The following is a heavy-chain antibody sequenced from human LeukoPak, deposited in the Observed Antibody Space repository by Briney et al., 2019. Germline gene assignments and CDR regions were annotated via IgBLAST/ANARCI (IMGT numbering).Heavy chain of an antibody. D-gene: IGHD3-10*01. CDR1: GFTFSSYA. Sequence: PGGSLRLSCAASGFTFSSYAMSWVRQAPGKGLEWVSAISGSGGSTYYADSVKGRFTISRDNSKNTLYLQMNSLRAEDTAVYYCARGGITMVRGTWFDPWGQGTLVTVSS. V-gene: IGHV3-23*01. CDR2: ISGSGGST. CDR3: ARGGITMVRGTWFDP. J-gene: IGHJ5*02.